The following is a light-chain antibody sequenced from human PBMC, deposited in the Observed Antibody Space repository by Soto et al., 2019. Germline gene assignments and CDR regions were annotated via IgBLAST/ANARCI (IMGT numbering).Light chain of an antibody. CDR2: WAS. CDR1: QSVLYSSNNKNY. CDR3: QQSYTTART. Sequence: DIVMTQSPDFLAVSLGERATINCKSSQSVLYSSNNKNYLAWLQQKPGQPPKLLIYWASAREFGVPDRFSGSGSATDFTLTINNLQADDVGVYYCQQSYTTARTFGQGTKREIK. J-gene: IGKJ1*01. V-gene: IGKV4-1*01.